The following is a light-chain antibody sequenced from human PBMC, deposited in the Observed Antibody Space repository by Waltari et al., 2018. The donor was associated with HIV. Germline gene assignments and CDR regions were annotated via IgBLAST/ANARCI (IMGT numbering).Light chain of an antibody. CDR2: DES. V-gene: IGLV3-21*01. CDR1: NIGSQS. J-gene: IGLJ3*02. Sequence: YVMTQPSSLSVAPGETATISCGANNIGSQSVHWYQQRPGQAPVLVISDESDRPSEIPERFAGSNSGNTATLTISGVEAGDEADYYCQVWDSTSDHPAFGGGTKLTVL. CDR3: QVWDSTSDHPA.